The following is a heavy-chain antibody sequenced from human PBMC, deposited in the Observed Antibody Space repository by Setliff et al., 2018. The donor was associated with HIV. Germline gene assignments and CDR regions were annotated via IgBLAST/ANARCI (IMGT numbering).Heavy chain of an antibody. CDR3: AKPRLYNSALEN. Sequence: GGSLRLSCAASGFTVSTYYMSWVRQAPGKGLEWVSTIYSGGSTYHADPVKGRFTLSRDTSKNTLFLQMNSLRPEDAAVYYCAKPRLYNSALENWGQGTLVTVSS. V-gene: IGHV3-66*02. CDR2: IYSGGST. CDR1: GFTVSTYY. D-gene: IGHD3-22*01. J-gene: IGHJ4*02.